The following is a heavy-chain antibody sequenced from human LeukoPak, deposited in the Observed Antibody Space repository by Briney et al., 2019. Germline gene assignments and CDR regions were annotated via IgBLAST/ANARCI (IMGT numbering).Heavy chain of an antibody. CDR2: IRADGGRT. CDR1: GFAFADYA. V-gene: IGHV3-43*02. D-gene: IGHD2/OR15-2a*01. J-gene: IGHJ6*02. Sequence: PGGSLRLSCAASGFAFADYAMHWVRQIPGKGLECVAHIRADGGRTFYADSVKGRFTVFRDNAKNSLFLQMDSLTSDDTALYYCSTWAFYHGLDVWGQGATVIVSS. CDR3: STWAFYHGLDV.